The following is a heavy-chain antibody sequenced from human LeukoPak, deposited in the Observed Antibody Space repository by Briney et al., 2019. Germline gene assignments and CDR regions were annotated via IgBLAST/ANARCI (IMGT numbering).Heavy chain of an antibody. CDR3: AKEGDRGEALYYYYMDV. Sequence: SGRSLRLSCAASGFMFSDYGMHGVRQAPGKGLEWVAAIWYDGSNIFYADSVKGRFTISRDNSKNALYLQMNSLRAEDTADYYCAKEGDRGEALYYYYMDVWGNGTTVTVSS. CDR2: IWYDGSNI. CDR1: GFMFSDYG. V-gene: IGHV3-33*06. D-gene: IGHD3-10*01. J-gene: IGHJ6*03.